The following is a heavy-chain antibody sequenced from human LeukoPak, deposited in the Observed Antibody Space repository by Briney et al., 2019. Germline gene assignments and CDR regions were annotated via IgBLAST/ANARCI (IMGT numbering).Heavy chain of an antibody. CDR2: ISTSGST. J-gene: IGHJ4*02. Sequence: SETLSLTCTVSGGSISGYYWSWLRQPAGEGLEWIGRISTSGSTKYNPSLKSRVTISVDNSNNQFSLRLSSATAADTAVYYCARDRGVTVPGRRLDYWGQGTLVTVSS. V-gene: IGHV4-4*07. CDR1: GGSISGYY. CDR3: ARDRGVTVPGRRLDY. D-gene: IGHD6-19*01.